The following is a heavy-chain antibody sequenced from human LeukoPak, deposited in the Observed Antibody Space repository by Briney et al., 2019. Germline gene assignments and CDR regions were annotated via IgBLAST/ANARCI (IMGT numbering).Heavy chain of an antibody. CDR1: GFTLSSYG. J-gene: IGHJ3*02. V-gene: IGHV3-33*01. CDR3: ARDPLGYCSSTSCHDAFDI. Sequence: GGSLRLSCAASGFTLSSYGMHWVRQAPGKGLEWVAVIWYDGSNKYYADSVKGRFTITRDNSKNTLYLQMNSLRAEDTAVYYCARDPLGYCSSTSCHDAFDIWGQGTMVTVSS. CDR2: IWYDGSNK. D-gene: IGHD2-2*01.